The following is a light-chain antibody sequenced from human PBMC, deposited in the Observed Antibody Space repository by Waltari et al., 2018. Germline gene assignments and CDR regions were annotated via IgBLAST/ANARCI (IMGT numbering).Light chain of an antibody. Sequence: QSVLTQPPSVPAAPVQKVPISSSGRSSSSGKNFFSWYQQFPGPVPKLLIYDNDKRPSGIPARFSASKSGTSATLGITGLQTGDEADYYCGTWDSSLSVGVFGGGTKLTVL. CDR3: GTWDSSLSVGV. CDR1: SSSSGKNF. V-gene: IGLV1-51*01. J-gene: IGLJ3*02. CDR2: DND.